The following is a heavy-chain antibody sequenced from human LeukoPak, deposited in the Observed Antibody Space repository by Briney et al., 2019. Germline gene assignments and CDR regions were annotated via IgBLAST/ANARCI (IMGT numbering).Heavy chain of an antibody. CDR3: ARGPPDGDYFDY. Sequence: SETLSLTCTVSGGSISSYYWTWIRQPPGKGLEWIGYIYYSGSTNYNPSLKSRVTISLDTSKSQISLKLSSVTAADTAVYYCARGPPDGDYFDYWGQGTLVTVSS. CDR2: IYYSGST. J-gene: IGHJ4*02. D-gene: IGHD4-17*01. CDR1: GGSISSYY. V-gene: IGHV4-59*01.